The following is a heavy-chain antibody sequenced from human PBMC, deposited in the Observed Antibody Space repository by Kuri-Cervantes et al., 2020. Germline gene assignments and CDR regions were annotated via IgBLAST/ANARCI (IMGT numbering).Heavy chain of an antibody. CDR1: GFTFSSYD. D-gene: IGHD3-10*01. Sequence: GESLKISCAASGFTFSSYDMHWVRQATGKGLEWVSAIGTAGDTYYPGSVKGRFTISRENAKNSLYLQMNSLRAGDTAVYYCARGPYFGSGSQMVDVWGQGTTVTVSS. CDR2: IGTAGDT. CDR3: ARGPYFGSGSQMVDV. J-gene: IGHJ6*02. V-gene: IGHV3-13*01.